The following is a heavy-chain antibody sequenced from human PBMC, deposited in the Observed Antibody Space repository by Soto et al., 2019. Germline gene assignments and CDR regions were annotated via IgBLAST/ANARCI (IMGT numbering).Heavy chain of an antibody. CDR3: ARIYGDPHAFDI. J-gene: IGHJ3*02. CDR1: GGSFSGYY. Sequence: SETLSLTCAVYGGSFSGYYWSWIRQPPGKGLEWIGEINHSGSTNYNPSLKSRVTISVDTSKNQFSLKLSSVTAADTAVYYCARIYGDPHAFDIWGQGTMVTVSS. CDR2: INHSGST. V-gene: IGHV4-34*01. D-gene: IGHD4-17*01.